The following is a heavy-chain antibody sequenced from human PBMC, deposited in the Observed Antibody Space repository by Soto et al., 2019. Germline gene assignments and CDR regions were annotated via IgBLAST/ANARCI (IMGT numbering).Heavy chain of an antibody. CDR3: ARAITMVRGVVTIYYYGMDV. CDR1: GYTFTSYA. V-gene: IGHV1-3*01. Sequence: XSVKVSCKASGYTFTSYAMHWVRQAPGQRLXXMGGXXXXXXXXXXXXXXXXXXXXTRDTSASTAYMELSSLRSEDTAVYYCARAITMVRGVVTIYYYGMDVWGQGTTVTVSS. CDR2: XXXXXXXX. J-gene: IGHJ6*02. D-gene: IGHD3-10*01.